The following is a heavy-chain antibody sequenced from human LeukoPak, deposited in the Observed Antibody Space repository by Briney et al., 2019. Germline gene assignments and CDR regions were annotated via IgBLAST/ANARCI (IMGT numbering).Heavy chain of an antibody. CDR1: GFSFSNYW. V-gene: IGHV3-7*01. J-gene: IGHJ4*02. D-gene: IGHD2-2*01. CDR2: IKQDGSEK. CDR3: ARGGVPRKYQLLFVDY. Sequence: PGGSLRLSCAASGFSFSNYWMSWVRQAPGKGLEWVANIKQDGSEKYYVDSVKGRFTISRDNAKNSLYLQMNSLRAEDTAVYYCARGGVPRKYQLLFVDYWGQGTLVTVSS.